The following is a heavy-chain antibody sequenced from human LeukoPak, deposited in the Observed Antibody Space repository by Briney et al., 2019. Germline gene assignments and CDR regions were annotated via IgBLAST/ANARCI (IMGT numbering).Heavy chain of an antibody. CDR1: GDSVSSNSAA. CDR2: TYYRFKWYN. Sequence: SQTLSLTCAISGDSVSSNSAAWNWIRQSPSRGLEWLGRTYYRFKWYNDYAGSVKSRITITPATSKNQFSLQLNSVTTEATAVYYCARKRRVGANNAFDIWGQGTMVTVSS. D-gene: IGHD1-26*01. J-gene: IGHJ3*02. CDR3: ARKRRVGANNAFDI. V-gene: IGHV6-1*01.